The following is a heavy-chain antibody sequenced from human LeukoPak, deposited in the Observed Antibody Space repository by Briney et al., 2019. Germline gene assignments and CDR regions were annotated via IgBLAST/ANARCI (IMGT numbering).Heavy chain of an antibody. Sequence: GGSLRLSCAAPGFTFSDYYMSWIRQAPGKGLEWVSYISNNGSNIYYADSVKGRFTISRDNAKNSLYLQMNSLRAEDTAVYYCARGTLSGGYCTNGVCFRGFYYYGMDVWGQGTTVTVSS. J-gene: IGHJ6*02. CDR3: ARGTLSGGYCTNGVCFRGFYYYGMDV. V-gene: IGHV3-11*01. CDR2: ISNNGSNI. D-gene: IGHD2-8*01. CDR1: GFTFSDYY.